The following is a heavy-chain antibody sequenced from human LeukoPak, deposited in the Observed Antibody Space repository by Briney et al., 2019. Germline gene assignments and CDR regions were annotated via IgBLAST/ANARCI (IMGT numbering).Heavy chain of an antibody. Sequence: PGGSLRLSCAASGFTFSSYWFHWVRQTPGKGLVWVSRINEDGSTTYYADSVKGRFTISRDNSKNTLYLQMNSLRAEDTAVYYCAKPHTYCYDSSGYYSPYYFDYWGQGTLVTVSS. CDR1: GFTFSSYW. CDR2: INEDGSTT. V-gene: IGHV3-74*01. J-gene: IGHJ4*02. D-gene: IGHD3-22*01. CDR3: AKPHTYCYDSSGYYSPYYFDY.